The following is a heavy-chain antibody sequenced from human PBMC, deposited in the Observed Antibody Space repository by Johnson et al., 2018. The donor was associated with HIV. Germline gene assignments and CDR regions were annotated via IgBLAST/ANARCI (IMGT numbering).Heavy chain of an antibody. J-gene: IGHJ3*02. V-gene: IGHV3-30-3*01. CDR2: ILYDGSNE. CDR1: GFTLSSYA. D-gene: IGHD2-21*01. Sequence: QVQLVESGGGVVQPGRSLRLSCTASGFTLSSYAIHWVRQAPGKGLEWVAVILYDGSNEYYADSVKGRFTISRDNSKNTLYLQMNSLRGEDTAVYHCAKEGYSASFDIWGQGTMVTVSS. CDR3: AKEGYSASFDI.